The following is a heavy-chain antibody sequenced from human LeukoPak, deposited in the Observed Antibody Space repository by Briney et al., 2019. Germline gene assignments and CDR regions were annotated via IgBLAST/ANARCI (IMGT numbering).Heavy chain of an antibody. J-gene: IGHJ4*02. CDR3: ARLYGSGSPGLDY. D-gene: IGHD3-10*01. V-gene: IGHV1-69*13. CDR2: IIPIFGTA. Sequence: SVKVSCKASGGTFSSYAISWVRQAPGQGLEWMGGIIPIFGTANYAQKFQDRVTITADESTSTAYMELSSLRSEDTAVYYCARLYGSGSPGLDYWGQGTLVTVSS. CDR1: GGTFSSYA.